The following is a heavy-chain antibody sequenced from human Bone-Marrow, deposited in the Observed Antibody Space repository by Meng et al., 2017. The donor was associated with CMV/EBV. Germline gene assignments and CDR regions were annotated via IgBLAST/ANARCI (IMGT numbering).Heavy chain of an antibody. CDR3: SRGFHGPDS. CDR2: VSSDGNRK. CDR1: GFTFNNYA. V-gene: IGHV3-30*03. D-gene: IGHD2-21*01. J-gene: IGHJ4*02. Sequence: LVCGAYGFTFNNYAMQWVRQAPGKGLEWVSVVSSDGNRKYYADFLKGRFATSRDNSKNTVYLQVNSLTSEDTAVYFCSRGFHGPDSWGQGTLVTVSS.